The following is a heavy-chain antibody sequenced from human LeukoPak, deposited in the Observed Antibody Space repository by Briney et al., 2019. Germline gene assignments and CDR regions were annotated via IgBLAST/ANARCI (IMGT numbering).Heavy chain of an antibody. CDR2: INHSGSS. J-gene: IGHJ4*02. CDR1: GGSFSGYY. CDR3: ARSRFLNYYDSSGYYYANYYFDY. V-gene: IGHV4-34*01. D-gene: IGHD3-22*01. Sequence: KSSETLSLTCAVYGGSFSGYYWSWIRQPPGKGLEWIGEINHSGSSNYNPSLKSRVTISVDPSKNQFSLKLSSVTAADTAVYYSARSRFLNYYDSSGYYYANYYFDYWGQGTLVTVSS.